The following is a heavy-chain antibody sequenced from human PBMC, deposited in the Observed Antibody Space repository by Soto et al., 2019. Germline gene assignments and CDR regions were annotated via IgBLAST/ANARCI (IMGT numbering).Heavy chain of an antibody. CDR1: GYTFTSYG. CDR2: ISAYNGNT. J-gene: IGHJ4*02. V-gene: IGHV1-18*04. D-gene: IGHD2-21*01. CDR3: ASSSPLAGFAYCGGDCYDY. Sequence: QVQLVQSGAEVKKPGASVKVSCKASGYTFTSYGISWVRQAPGQGLEWMGWISAYNGNTNCAQKLQGRVTMTTDTSTSTAYMELRSLRSDDTAVYYCASSSPLAGFAYCGGDCYDYWGQGTLVTVSS.